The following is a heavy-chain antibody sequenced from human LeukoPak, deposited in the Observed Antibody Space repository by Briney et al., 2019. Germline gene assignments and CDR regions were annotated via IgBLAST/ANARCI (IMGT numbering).Heavy chain of an antibody. D-gene: IGHD3-10*01. CDR2: IIPVFGTA. Sequence: SVKVSCKASGGTFSSYAISWVRQAPGQGLEWMGGIIPVFGTANYAQKFQGRVTITADKSTSTAYMELSSLRSEDTAVYYCAREKEGLLTFDYWGQGTLVTVSS. CDR3: AREKEGLLTFDY. CDR1: GGTFSSYA. J-gene: IGHJ4*02. V-gene: IGHV1-69*06.